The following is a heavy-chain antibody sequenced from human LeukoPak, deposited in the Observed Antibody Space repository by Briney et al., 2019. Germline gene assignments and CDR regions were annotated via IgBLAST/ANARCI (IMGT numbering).Heavy chain of an antibody. D-gene: IGHD1-7*01. CDR3: ARDPAGTSDY. V-gene: IGHV4-4*02. CDR2: MYHSGSA. CDR1: GGSISSNNW. Sequence: PSETLSLTCAVSGGSISSNNWWSWVRQPPNKGLEWIGEMYHSGSAIYNPSLKSRVTISVDKSKNQFSLKLSSVTAADTAVYYCARDPAGTSDYWGQGTLVTVSS. J-gene: IGHJ4*02.